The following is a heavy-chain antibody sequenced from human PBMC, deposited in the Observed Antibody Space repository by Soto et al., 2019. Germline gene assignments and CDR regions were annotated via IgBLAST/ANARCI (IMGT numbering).Heavy chain of an antibody. CDR3: ARQADIVATPGSFDY. Sequence: EVQLVQSGAEVKKPGESLKISCKGSGHSFTSYWIGWVRQMPGKGLEWMGIIYPGDSDTRYSPSFQGQVTISADKSISTAYLQWSSLKASDTAMYYCARQADIVATPGSFDYWGQGTLVTVSS. CDR1: GHSFTSYW. V-gene: IGHV5-51*01. D-gene: IGHD5-12*01. J-gene: IGHJ4*02. CDR2: IYPGDSDT.